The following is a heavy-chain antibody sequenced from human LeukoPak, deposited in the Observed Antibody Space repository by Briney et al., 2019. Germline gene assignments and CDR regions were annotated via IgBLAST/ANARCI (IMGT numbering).Heavy chain of an antibody. CDR1: GGSFSGYY. V-gene: IGHV4-34*01. CDR3: ARLPIGWNDGARGDY. J-gene: IGHJ4*02. Sequence: SETLSLTCAVYGGSFSGYYWSWIRQPPGKGLEWIGEINHSGSTNYNPSLKSRVTISVDTSKNQFSLKLSSVTAADTAVYYCARLPIGWNDGARGDYWGQGTLVTVSS. D-gene: IGHD1-1*01. CDR2: INHSGST.